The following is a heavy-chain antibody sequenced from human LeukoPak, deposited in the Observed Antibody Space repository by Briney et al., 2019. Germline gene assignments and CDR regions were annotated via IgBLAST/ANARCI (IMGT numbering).Heavy chain of an antibody. CDR2: INHSGST. D-gene: IGHD1-26*01. CDR3: ARDLAAGVGATHAFDI. CDR1: GGSFSGYY. J-gene: IGHJ3*02. V-gene: IGHV4-34*01. Sequence: SETLSLICAVYGGSFSGYYWSWIRQPPGKGLEWVGEINHSGSTNYNPSLKSRVTISVDTSKIQFSLKLSSVTAADTAVYFCARDLAAGVGATHAFDIWGQGTMVTVSS.